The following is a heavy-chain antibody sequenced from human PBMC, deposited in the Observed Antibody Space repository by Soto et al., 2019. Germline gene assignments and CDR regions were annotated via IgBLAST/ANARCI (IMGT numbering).Heavy chain of an antibody. CDR3: ARRWLRSFDY. D-gene: IGHD5-12*01. CDR1: GGSISSYY. V-gene: IGHV4-59*08. J-gene: IGHJ4*02. Sequence: SETLSLTCTVSGGSISSYYWSWIRQPPGKGLEWIGYIYYSGSTNYNPSLKSRVTISVDTSKNQFSLKLSSVTAADTAVYYCARRWLRSFDYWGQGTLVTVSS. CDR2: IYYSGST.